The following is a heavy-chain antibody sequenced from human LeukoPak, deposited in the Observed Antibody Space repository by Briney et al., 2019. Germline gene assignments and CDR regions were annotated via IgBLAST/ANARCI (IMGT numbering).Heavy chain of an antibody. V-gene: IGHV3-9*01. J-gene: IGHJ3*02. Sequence: GRSLRLSCAASGFTFDDYAMHWVRQAPGKGLEWVSGISWNSGSIGYADSVKGRFTISRDNAKNSLYLQMNSLRAEDTALYYCAKAVKGGIVVSDAFDTWGQGTMVTVSS. CDR2: ISWNSGSI. CDR3: AKAVKGGIVVSDAFDT. D-gene: IGHD3-22*01. CDR1: GFTFDDYA.